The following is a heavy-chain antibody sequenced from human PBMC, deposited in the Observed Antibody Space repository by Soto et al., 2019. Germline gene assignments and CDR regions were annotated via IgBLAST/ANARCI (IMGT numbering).Heavy chain of an antibody. V-gene: IGHV3-21*01. CDR2: ISSSSSYI. D-gene: IGHD6-13*01. Sequence: EVQLVESGGGLVKPGGSLRLSCAASGFTFSSYSMNWVRQAPGKGLEWVSSISSSSSYIYYADSVKGRFTISRDNAKNSLYLQMSSLRAEDTAVYYCARDHVAAAGPYAFDIWGQGTMDTVSS. J-gene: IGHJ3*02. CDR1: GFTFSSYS. CDR3: ARDHVAAAGPYAFDI.